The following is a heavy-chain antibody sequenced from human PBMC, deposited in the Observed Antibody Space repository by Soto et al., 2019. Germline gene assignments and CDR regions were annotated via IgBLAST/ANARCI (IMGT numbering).Heavy chain of an antibody. CDR2: ISGSGGNT. D-gene: IGHD6-13*01. CDR3: AKAWGFSSNWHLDY. J-gene: IGHJ4*02. CDR1: GFTFTSYA. Sequence: GGSLRLSCAASGFTFTSYAMSWFFQAQGKGLEWVSTISGSGGNTDYANSVKGRFTISRDNSKNTLSLQMNSLRAEDTAMYYCAKAWGFSSNWHLDYWGQGTLVTVSS. V-gene: IGHV3-23*01.